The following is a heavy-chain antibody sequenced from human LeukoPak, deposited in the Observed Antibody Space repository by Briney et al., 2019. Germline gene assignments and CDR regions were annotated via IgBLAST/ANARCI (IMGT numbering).Heavy chain of an antibody. J-gene: IGHJ6*03. D-gene: IGHD3-9*01. V-gene: IGHV1-69*05. CDR2: IIPIFGTA. CDR1: GGTFSSYA. CDR3: ARELRYFDWPGYYMDV. Sequence: SVEDSCKASGGTFSSYAISWVRQAPGQGLEWMGRIIPIFGTANYAQKFQGRVTITTDESTSTAYMELSSLRSEDTAVYYCARELRYFDWPGYYMDVWGKGTTVTVSS.